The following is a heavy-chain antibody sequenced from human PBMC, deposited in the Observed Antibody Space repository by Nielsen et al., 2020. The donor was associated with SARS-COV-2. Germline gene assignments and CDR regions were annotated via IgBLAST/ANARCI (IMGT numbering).Heavy chain of an antibody. Sequence: ASVKVSCKASGYTFTSYGISWVRQAPGQGLEWMGRINPNSGGTNYAQKFQGRVTMTRDTSISTAYMELSRLRSDDTAVYYCARSQEPQPYYYYYGMDVWGQGTTVTVSS. V-gene: IGHV1-2*06. CDR2: INPNSGGT. CDR1: GYTFTSYG. D-gene: IGHD1-14*01. CDR3: ARSQEPQPYYYYYGMDV. J-gene: IGHJ6*02.